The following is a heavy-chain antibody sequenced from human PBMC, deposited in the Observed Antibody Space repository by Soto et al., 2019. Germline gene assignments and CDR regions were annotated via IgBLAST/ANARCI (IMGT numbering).Heavy chain of an antibody. V-gene: IGHV1-8*01. J-gene: IGHJ3*02. D-gene: IGHD6-6*01. CDR3: ATYDSSSSVFAFDI. CDR2: MKHNRGNT. Sequence: ASVKVSCKASGYTFTSYDINWVRQATGQGLEWMGWMKHNRGNTGYAQKFQGRVTMTRNTSISTAYMELSSLRSEDTAVYYCATYDSSSSVFAFDIWGQGTMVTVSS. CDR1: GYTFTSYD.